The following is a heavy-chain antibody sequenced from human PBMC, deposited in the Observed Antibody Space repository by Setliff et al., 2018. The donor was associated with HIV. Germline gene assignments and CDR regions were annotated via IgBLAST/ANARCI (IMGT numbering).Heavy chain of an antibody. D-gene: IGHD1-1*01. CDR1: GGSFSGYC. CDR2: MQHSGRT. V-gene: IGHV4-34*01. J-gene: IGHJ4*02. Sequence: SETLSLTCAVYGGSFSGYCWSWIRQPPGKGLEWIGEMQHSGRTNYNPSLRSRVSVSVDTSKNQFSLKLTSVTAADTAVYYCASAGSGTRAPPRYWGQGTLVTVSS. CDR3: ASAGSGTRAPPRY.